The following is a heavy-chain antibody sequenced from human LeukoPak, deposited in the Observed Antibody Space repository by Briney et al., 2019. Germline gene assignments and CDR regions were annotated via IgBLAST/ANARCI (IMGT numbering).Heavy chain of an antibody. V-gene: IGHV4-38-2*02. CDR3: ARLDDSSGYLH. D-gene: IGHD3-22*01. CDR2: IYYSGST. J-gene: IGHJ4*02. Sequence: SETLSLTCTVSGYSINSGYYWGWIRQPPGKGLEWIGSIYYSGSTYYNPSLKSRVTISVDTSKNQFSLKLSSVTAADTAVYYCARLDDSSGYLHWGQGTLVTVSS. CDR1: GYSINSGYY.